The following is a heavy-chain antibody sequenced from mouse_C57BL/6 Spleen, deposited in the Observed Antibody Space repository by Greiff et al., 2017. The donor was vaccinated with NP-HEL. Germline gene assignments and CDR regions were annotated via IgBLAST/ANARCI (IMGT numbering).Heavy chain of an antibody. CDR1: GFTFSDYG. Sequence: EVQVVESGGGLVKPGGSLKLSCAASGFTFSDYGMHWVRQAPEKGLEWVAYISSGCSTIYYADTVKGRFTISRDNAKNTLFLQMTILRSEDTAMYNCARSITTVALGNCDVWGTGTTVTVSS. J-gene: IGHJ1*03. V-gene: IGHV5-17*01. D-gene: IGHD1-1*01. CDR2: ISSGCSTI. CDR3: ARSITTVALGNCDV.